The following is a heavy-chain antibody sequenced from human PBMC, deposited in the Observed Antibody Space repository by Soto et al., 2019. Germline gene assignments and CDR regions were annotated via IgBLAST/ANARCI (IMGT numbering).Heavy chain of an antibody. D-gene: IGHD4-17*01. CDR3: AKRDYGGYHYGMDV. CDR2: ISGSGVST. V-gene: IGHV3-23*01. CDR1: GFTFDSYA. Sequence: PGGSLRLSCAASGFTFDSYAMSWVRQAPGKGLGWVSTISGSGVSTYYADSVKGRFTISRDNSKNTVYLQMNSLRAEDTAVYYCAKRDYGGYHYGMDVWGQGTTVTVSS. J-gene: IGHJ6*02.